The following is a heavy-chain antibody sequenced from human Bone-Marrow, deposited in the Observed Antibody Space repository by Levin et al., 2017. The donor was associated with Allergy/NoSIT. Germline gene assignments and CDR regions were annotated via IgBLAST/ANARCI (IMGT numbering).Heavy chain of an antibody. CDR1: GFTFSSHA. J-gene: IGHJ3*02. CDR2: ISGSGGNT. CDR3: VKDLESTGYYRWAFDI. V-gene: IGHV3-23*01. D-gene: IGHD5-18*01. Sequence: RAGGSLRLSCAASGFTFSSHAMVWVRQAPDKGLDWISAISGSGGNTYYADSVKGRFTISRDNSKNTMYLQMNSLRAEDTAIYYCVKDLESTGYYRWAFDIWGQGTMVTVSS.